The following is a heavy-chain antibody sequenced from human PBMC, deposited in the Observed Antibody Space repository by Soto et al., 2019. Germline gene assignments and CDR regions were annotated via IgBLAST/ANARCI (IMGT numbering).Heavy chain of an antibody. Sequence: EVQLVESGGGSVQPGGSLRLSCAGSGFIFSSYWMSWVRQAPGKGLEWVAVIKPDGSFQSYVDSVKGRFTISRDNAKNSLYLQMNSLGAEDTAVYYCAREAAWGQGTLVTVSS. V-gene: IGHV3-7*01. D-gene: IGHD6-19*01. J-gene: IGHJ5*02. CDR1: GFIFSSYW. CDR3: AREAA. CDR2: IKPDGSFQ.